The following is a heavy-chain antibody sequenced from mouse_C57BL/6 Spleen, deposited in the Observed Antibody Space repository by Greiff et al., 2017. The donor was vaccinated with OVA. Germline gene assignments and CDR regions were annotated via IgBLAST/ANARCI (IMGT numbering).Heavy chain of an antibody. CDR3: ARSLITTVAHWYFDV. CDR2: IDPSDSYT. Sequence: VQLQQPGAELVMPGASVKLSCKASGYTFTSYWMHWVKQRPGQGLEWIGEIDPSDSYTNYNQKFKGKSTLTVDKSSSTAYMQLSSLTSEDSAVYYCARSLITTVAHWYFDVWGTGTTVTVSS. J-gene: IGHJ1*03. V-gene: IGHV1-69*01. D-gene: IGHD1-1*01. CDR1: GYTFTSYW.